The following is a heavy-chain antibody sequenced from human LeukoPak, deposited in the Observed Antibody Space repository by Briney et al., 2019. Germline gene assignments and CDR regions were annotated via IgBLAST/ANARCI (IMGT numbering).Heavy chain of an antibody. CDR2: IYSDGSST. CDR1: GFTFSNYW. CDR3: ARDAIVGATRGSWFDS. J-gene: IGHJ5*01. V-gene: IGHV3-74*01. D-gene: IGHD1-26*01. Sequence: GGSLRLSCAASGFTFSNYWMHWVRQAPGKGLVWVSRIYSDGSSTTYADSVKGRFTISRDNAKNSLYPQMNSLRAEDTAVYYCARDAIVGATRGSWFDSWGQGTLVTVSS.